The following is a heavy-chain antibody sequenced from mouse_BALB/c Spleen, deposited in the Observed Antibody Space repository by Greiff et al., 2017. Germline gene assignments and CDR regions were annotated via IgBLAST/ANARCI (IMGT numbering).Heavy chain of an antibody. CDR3: ARYPLSTMITTGAMDY. J-gene: IGHJ4*01. CDR1: GFTFSSYA. Sequence: EVKLEESGGGLVKPGGSLKLSCAASGFTFSSYAMSWVRQTPEKRLEWVASISSGGSTYYPDSVKGRFTISRDNARNILYLQMSSLRSEDTAMYYCARYPLSTMITTGAMDYWGQGTSVTVSS. V-gene: IGHV5-6-5*01. D-gene: IGHD2-4*01. CDR2: ISSGGST.